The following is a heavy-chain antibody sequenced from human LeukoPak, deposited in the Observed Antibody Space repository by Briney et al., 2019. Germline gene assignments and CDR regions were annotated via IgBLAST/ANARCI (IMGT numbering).Heavy chain of an antibody. CDR3: ARDTSGFGRFDT. CDR1: GFTFSSYS. J-gene: IGHJ5*02. CDR2: ITSISNTI. V-gene: IGHV3-48*01. D-gene: IGHD3-22*01. Sequence: PGGSLRLSCAASGFTFSSYSMNWVRQAPGKGLEWISYITSISNTIYYADSVKGRFTISRDNANNSLYLQMNSLRAEDTAVYYCARDTSGFGRFDTWGQGTLVTVSS.